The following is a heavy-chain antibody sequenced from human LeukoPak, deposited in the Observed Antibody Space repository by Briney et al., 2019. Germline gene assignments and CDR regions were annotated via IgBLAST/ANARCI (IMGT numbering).Heavy chain of an antibody. CDR1: GFTVSSNY. D-gene: IGHD2-15*01. Sequence: PGGSLRLSCAASGFTVSSNYMSWVRQAPGKGLEWVSVIYSGGSTYYADSVKGRFTISRDNSKNTLYLQMNSLRAEDTAVYYCARGDPAYCSGGSCYSYFDYWGQGTLVTVSS. J-gene: IGHJ4*02. CDR3: ARGDPAYCSGGSCYSYFDY. V-gene: IGHV3-66*01. CDR2: IYSGGST.